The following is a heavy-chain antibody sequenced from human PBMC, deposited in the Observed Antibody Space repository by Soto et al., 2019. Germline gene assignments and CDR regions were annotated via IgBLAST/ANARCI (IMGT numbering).Heavy chain of an antibody. J-gene: IGHJ3*02. CDR3: ATYRKFFQI. V-gene: IGHV4-30-2*01. CDR1: GGSIISGDYC. CDR2: IYNSGST. Sequence: SETLSLTGTVSGGSIISGDYCWSWIRQPPGKGLEWIGFIYNSGSTYYNPSLKSRATISVDRSKNHFFLNLTSVTAADTAVYYCATYRKFFQIWGQGTKVTVSS.